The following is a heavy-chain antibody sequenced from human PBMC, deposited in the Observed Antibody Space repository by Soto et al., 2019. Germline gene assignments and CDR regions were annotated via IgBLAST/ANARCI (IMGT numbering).Heavy chain of an antibody. Sequence: GESLKISCXGSGYSFTSYWISWVRQMPGKGLEWMGRIDPSDSYTNYSPSFQGHVTISADKSISTAYLQWSSLKASDTAMYYCAKHIAVVTPGRDAFDIWGQGTMVTV. CDR3: AKHIAVVTPGRDAFDI. D-gene: IGHD2-21*02. CDR1: GYSFTSYW. V-gene: IGHV5-10-1*01. CDR2: IDPSDSYT. J-gene: IGHJ3*02.